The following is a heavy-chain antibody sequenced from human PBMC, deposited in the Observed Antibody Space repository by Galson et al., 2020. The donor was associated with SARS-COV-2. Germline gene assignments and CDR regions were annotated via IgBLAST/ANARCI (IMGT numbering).Heavy chain of an antibody. CDR2: IYYSGST. Sequence: ETSETLSLTCTVSGGSISSGDYYWSWIRQPPGKGLEWIGYIYYSGSTYYNPSLKSRVTISVDTSKNQFSLKLSSVTAADTAVYYCARAPSVEVAAQGAFDYWGQGTLVTVSS. J-gene: IGHJ4*02. CDR3: ARAPSVEVAAQGAFDY. V-gene: IGHV4-30-4*01. CDR1: GGSISSGDYY. D-gene: IGHD2-15*01.